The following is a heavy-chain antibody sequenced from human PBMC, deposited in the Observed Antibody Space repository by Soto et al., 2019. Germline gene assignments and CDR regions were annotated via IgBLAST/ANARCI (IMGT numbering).Heavy chain of an antibody. CDR1: GGSISSGGYY. D-gene: IGHD2-15*01. CDR3: ARVRRCSGGSCYVYYYYYMDV. J-gene: IGHJ6*03. V-gene: IGHV4-31*03. CDR2: IYYSGST. Sequence: QVQLQESGPGLVKPSQTLSLTCTVSGGSISSGGYYWSWIRQHPGKGLEWIGYIYYSGSTYYNPSLKSRVTISVNTSKNQFSLKLSSVTAADPAVYYCARVRRCSGGSCYVYYYYYMDVWGKGTTVTVSS.